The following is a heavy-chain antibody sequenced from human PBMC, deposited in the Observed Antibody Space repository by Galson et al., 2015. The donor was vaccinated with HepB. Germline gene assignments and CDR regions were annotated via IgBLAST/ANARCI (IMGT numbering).Heavy chain of an antibody. D-gene: IGHD6-13*01. Sequence: SVKVSCKASGYTFTSYYMHWVRQAPGQGLEWMGIINPSGGSTSYAQKFQGRVTMTRDTSTSTVYMELSSLRSEDTAVYYCARAGYSSSWATRRAFDIWGQGTMVTVSS. CDR3: ARAGYSSSWATRRAFDI. CDR1: GYTFTSYY. J-gene: IGHJ3*02. CDR2: INPSGGST. V-gene: IGHV1-46*01.